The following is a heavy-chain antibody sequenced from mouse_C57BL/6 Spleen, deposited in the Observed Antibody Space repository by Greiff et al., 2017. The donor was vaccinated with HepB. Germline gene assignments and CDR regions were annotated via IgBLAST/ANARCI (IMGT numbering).Heavy chain of an antibody. V-gene: IGHV5-9-1*02. J-gene: IGHJ3*01. CDR2: ISSGGDYI. CDR1: GFTFSSYA. CDR3: TRDVYDYTFAY. Sequence: EVQGVESGEGLVKPGGSLKLSCAASGFTFSSYAMSWVRQTPEKRLEWVAYISSGGDYIYYADTVKGRFTISRDNARNTLYLQMSSLKSEDTAMYYCTRDVYDYTFAYWGQGTLVTVSA. D-gene: IGHD2-4*01.